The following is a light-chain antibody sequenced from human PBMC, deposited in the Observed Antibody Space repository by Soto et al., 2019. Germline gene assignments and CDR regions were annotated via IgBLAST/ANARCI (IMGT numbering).Light chain of an antibody. CDR1: QSVNTN. CDR3: QQYGSSPRT. V-gene: IGKV3-20*01. J-gene: IGKJ1*01. Sequence: EIVMTQSPATLSVSPGERATLSCRASQSVNTNVAWYQQEPGQAPRVIIYGASTRATGIPDRFSGSGSGTDFTLTISRLEPEDVAVYYCQQYGSSPRTFGQGTKVDIK. CDR2: GAS.